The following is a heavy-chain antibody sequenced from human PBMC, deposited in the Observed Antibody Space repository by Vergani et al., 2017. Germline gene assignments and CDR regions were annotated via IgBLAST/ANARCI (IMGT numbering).Heavy chain of an antibody. CDR1: GFTVSSNY. CDR2: ISGSGGST. Sequence: EVQLVESGGGLVQPGGSLRLSCAASGFTVSSNYMSWVRQAPGKGLEWVSAISGSGGSTYYADSVKGRFTISRDNSKNTLYLQMNSLRAEDTAVYYCAKGGSYYPEYFQHWGQGTLVTVSS. J-gene: IGHJ1*01. CDR3: AKGGSYYPEYFQH. D-gene: IGHD1-26*01. V-gene: IGHV3-23*04.